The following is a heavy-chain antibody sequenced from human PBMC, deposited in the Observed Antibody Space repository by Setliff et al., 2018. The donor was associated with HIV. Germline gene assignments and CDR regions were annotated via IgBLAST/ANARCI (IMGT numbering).Heavy chain of an antibody. CDR1: GYSISSGYY. CDR2: IDHSGST. J-gene: IGHJ2*01. CDR3: SRGPPFDR. V-gene: IGHV4-38-2*01. Sequence: LSLTCAVSGYSISSGYYWGWIRQPPGKGLEWIGSIDHSGSTYDSPSLKSRVTISVDTSKNQFSLRLSSVTDADTATYYCSRGPPFDRWGRGTLVTVSS.